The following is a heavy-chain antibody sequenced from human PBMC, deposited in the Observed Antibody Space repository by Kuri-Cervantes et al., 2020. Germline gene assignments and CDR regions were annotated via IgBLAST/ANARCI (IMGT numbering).Heavy chain of an antibody. CDR3: ARDKSRLYDY. V-gene: IGHV3-9*01. Sequence: SLKISCAASGVTFDDYAMHWVRQVPGKGLEWVSRIRGDGRSTDYADSVKGRFTISRDNAKNSLYLQMNSLRAEDTAVYYCARDKSRLYDYWGQGTLVTVSS. J-gene: IGHJ4*02. CDR2: IRGDGRST. CDR1: GVTFDDYA.